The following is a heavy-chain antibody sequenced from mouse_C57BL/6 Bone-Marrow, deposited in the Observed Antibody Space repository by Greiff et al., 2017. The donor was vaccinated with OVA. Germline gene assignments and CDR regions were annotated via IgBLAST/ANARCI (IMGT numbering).Heavy chain of an antibody. V-gene: IGHV10-1*01. D-gene: IGHD1-1*01. CDR3: VRSVATRFDY. Sequence: GGGLVQPKGSLKLSCAASGFSFNTYAMNWVRQAPGKGLEWVARIRSKSNNYATYYADSVKDRFTISRDDSESMLYLQMNNLKTEDTAMYYCVRSVATRFDYWGQGTTLTVSS. CDR2: IRSKSNNYAT. CDR1: GFSFNTYA. J-gene: IGHJ2*01.